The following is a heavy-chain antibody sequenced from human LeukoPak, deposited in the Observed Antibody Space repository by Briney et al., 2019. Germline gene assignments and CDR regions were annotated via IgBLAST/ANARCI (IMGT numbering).Heavy chain of an antibody. V-gene: IGHV3-48*01. D-gene: IGHD6-19*01. CDR2: ISSSGSTI. CDR1: GFTFSSYN. Sequence: GGSLRLSCAASGFTFSSYNMNWVRQAPGKGLDWVSYISSSGSTIYYADSVKGRFTISRDNAKNSLYLQMNSLRAEDTAVYYCARTRLGEWLVGNAFDIWGQGTMVTVSS. CDR3: ARTRLGEWLVGNAFDI. J-gene: IGHJ3*02.